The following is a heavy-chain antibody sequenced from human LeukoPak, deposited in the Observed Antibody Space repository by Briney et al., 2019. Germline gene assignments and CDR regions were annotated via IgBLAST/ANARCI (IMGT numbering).Heavy chain of an antibody. J-gene: IGHJ5*02. Sequence: GGPLRLSCAASGFTFSSYAMSWVRQAPGKGLEWVSAISGSGGSTYYADSVKDRFTISRDNSKNTLYLQMNSLRAEDTAVYYCAKGISSTSPTNWFDPWGQGTLVTVSS. V-gene: IGHV3-23*01. D-gene: IGHD2-2*01. CDR3: AKGISSTSPTNWFDP. CDR2: ISGSGGST. CDR1: GFTFSSYA.